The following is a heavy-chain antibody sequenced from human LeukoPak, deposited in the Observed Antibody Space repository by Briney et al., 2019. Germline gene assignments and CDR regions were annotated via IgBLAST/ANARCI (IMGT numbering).Heavy chain of an antibody. D-gene: IGHD6-19*01. CDR3: AKAGIGVVGYFDH. CDR2: IRGSGGGT. J-gene: IGHJ4*02. Sequence: GGSLRLSCAASGFTFSSYAMSWVRQAPGKGLEWVSAIRGSGGGTYYADSVKGRFTISRDNSKNTLYLQMNSLGDEDTALYYCAKAGIGVVGYFDHWGQGTLVTVSS. CDR1: GFTFSSYA. V-gene: IGHV3-23*01.